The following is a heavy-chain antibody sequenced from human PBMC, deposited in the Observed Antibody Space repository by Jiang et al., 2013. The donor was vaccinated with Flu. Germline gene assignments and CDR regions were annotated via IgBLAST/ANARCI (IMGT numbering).Heavy chain of an antibody. CDR1: GGSISSYY. CDR2: IYYSGST. D-gene: IGHD6-13*01. Sequence: GSGLVKPSETLSLTCTVSGGSISSYYWSWIRQPPGKGLEWIGYIYYSGSTNYNPSLKSRVTISVDTSKNQFSLKLSSVTAADTAVYYCAREAADSGRGFDYWGQGTLVTVSS. V-gene: IGHV4-59*01. CDR3: AREAADSGRGFDY. J-gene: IGHJ4*02.